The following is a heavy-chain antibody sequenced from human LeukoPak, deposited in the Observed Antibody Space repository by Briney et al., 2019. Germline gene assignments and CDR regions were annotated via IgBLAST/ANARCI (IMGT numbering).Heavy chain of an antibody. CDR3: ARGGYTYGPATLGALDI. CDR1: GGSFSGYYW. J-gene: IGHJ3*02. CDR2: INGDGSGT. Sequence: ETLSLTCAVYGGSFSGYYWMHWVRQAPGKGLVWVSRINGDGSGTNYDDSVKGRFTISRDNAKNTLYLQMNSLRAEDTAVYYCARGGYTYGPATLGALDIWGPGTMVPVSS. D-gene: IGHD5-18*01. V-gene: IGHV3-74*01.